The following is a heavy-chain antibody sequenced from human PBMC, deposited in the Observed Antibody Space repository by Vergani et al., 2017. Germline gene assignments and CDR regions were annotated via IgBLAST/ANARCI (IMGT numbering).Heavy chain of an antibody. V-gene: IGHV3-11*04. J-gene: IGHJ6*02. D-gene: IGHD3-9*01. CDR3: AIETDTGSSVSYNYYAMDV. CDR2: MSSGDSI. CDR1: GFTFSDHY. Sequence: QVQLVESGGGLVKPGGSLRLSCAASGFTFSDHYMSWVRQAPGKGLEWISYMSSGDSIYYADSVKGRFTVARDNTKNTLYLQMNSLRAEDTAVYYCAIETDTGSSVSYNYYAMDVWGQGTTVSVSS.